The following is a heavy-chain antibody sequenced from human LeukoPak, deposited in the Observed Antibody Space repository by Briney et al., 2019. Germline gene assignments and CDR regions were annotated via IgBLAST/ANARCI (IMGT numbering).Heavy chain of an antibody. V-gene: IGHV3-23*01. D-gene: IGHD6-19*01. Sequence: PGGSLRLSCEASGFTFSNYAMSWVRQAPGKGLEWVSGICGHGISIYYADSVKGRFTISRDNSKNTLYLQMNSLRAEDTAVYYCSGGVNHQWLVVVSGVFDIWGQGTMVTVSS. J-gene: IGHJ3*02. CDR3: SGGVNHQWLVVVSGVFDI. CDR1: GFTFSNYA. CDR2: ICGHGISI.